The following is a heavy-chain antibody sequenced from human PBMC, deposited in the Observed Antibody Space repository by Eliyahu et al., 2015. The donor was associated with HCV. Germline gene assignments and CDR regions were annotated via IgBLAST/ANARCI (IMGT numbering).Heavy chain of an antibody. V-gene: IGHV3-74*01. J-gene: IGHJ4*02. Sequence: EVQLVESGGGLVQPGGSLRLSCXASEFTFSNYWMHWVRQAPGKGLVWVSRIDGDGISTSYADSVKGRFTISRDNAKNTLYLQMSSLRAEDTAVYYCARVCGSGCNDYWGQGTLVTVSS. CDR2: IDGDGIST. CDR3: ARVCGSGCNDY. CDR1: EFTFSNYW. D-gene: IGHD6-25*01.